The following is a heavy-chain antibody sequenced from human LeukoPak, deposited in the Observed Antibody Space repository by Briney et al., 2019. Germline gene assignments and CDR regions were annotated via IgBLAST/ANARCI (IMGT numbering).Heavy chain of an antibody. CDR2: MSSDGNAM. V-gene: IGHV3-30-3*01. D-gene: IGHD3/OR15-3a*01. Sequence: GRSLRLSCAASGFTFTAYLIHWVRQAPGKGLEWVAVMSSDGNAMFYADSVKGRFTISRDNAKNSLYLQMNSLRAEDTAVYYCARRGTGYYPFDYWGQGTLVTVSS. CDR3: ARRGTGYYPFDY. CDR1: GFTFTAYL. J-gene: IGHJ4*02.